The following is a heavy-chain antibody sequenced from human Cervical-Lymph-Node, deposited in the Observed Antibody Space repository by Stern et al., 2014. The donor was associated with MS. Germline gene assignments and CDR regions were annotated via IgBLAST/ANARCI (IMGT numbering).Heavy chain of an antibody. CDR3: ARETDL. J-gene: IGHJ5*02. CDR1: GASITSYY. CDR2: IYYSGTT. Sequence: QVQLQESGPGLLRPSETLSLTCTVSGASITSYYWSWIRQPPGKGLEWIGYIYYSGTTNYNASLKGRVAISIDTSKTQFSLRLSSVTAADTAVYYCARETDLWGQGTLVTVSS. V-gene: IGHV4-59*01.